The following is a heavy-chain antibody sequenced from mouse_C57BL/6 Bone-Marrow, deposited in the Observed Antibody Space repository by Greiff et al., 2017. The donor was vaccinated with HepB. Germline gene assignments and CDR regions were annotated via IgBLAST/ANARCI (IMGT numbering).Heavy chain of an antibody. V-gene: IGHV5-17*01. CDR3: ASPYYYGNYDYAMDD. J-gene: IGHJ4*01. CDR2: ISSGSSTI. D-gene: IGHD2-1*01. Sequence: EVNLVESGGGLVKPGGSLKLSCAASGFTFSDYGMHWVRQAPEKGLEWVAYISSGSSTIYYADTVKGRFTISRDNAKNTLFLQMTSLRSEDTAMYYCASPYYYGNYDYAMDDWGQGTSVTVSS. CDR1: GFTFSDYG.